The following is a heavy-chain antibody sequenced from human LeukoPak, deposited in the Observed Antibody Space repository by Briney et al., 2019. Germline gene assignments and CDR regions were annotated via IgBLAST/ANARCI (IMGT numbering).Heavy chain of an antibody. CDR2: IYSSGVT. D-gene: IGHD6-25*01. CDR1: GDSIINYY. Sequence: SETLSLTCTISGDSIINYYWTWIRHPAGKGLEWIGRIYSSGVTNYNPSLKSRVTLSVDTSKNHLSLEMNSVTAADTAVYYCARGPGSATAEAFDIWGQGTMVTVSS. J-gene: IGHJ3*02. V-gene: IGHV4-4*07. CDR3: ARGPGSATAEAFDI.